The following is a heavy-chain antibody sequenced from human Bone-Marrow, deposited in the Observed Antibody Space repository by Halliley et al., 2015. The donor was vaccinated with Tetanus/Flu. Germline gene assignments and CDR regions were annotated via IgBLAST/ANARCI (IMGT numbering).Heavy chain of an antibody. V-gene: IGHV3-7*03. Sequence: IKQDGSQSYYQDSVKGRFTISRGRDRNLVYLQMNRLRVEDTAVYYCARGQFASGTLLHYFFGLDIWGQGTAVTVSS. D-gene: IGHD3-10*01. CDR2: IKQDGSQS. J-gene: IGHJ6*02. CDR3: ARGQFASGTLLHYFFGLDI.